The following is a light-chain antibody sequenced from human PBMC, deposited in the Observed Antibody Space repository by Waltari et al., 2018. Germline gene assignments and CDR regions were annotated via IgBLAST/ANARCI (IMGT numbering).Light chain of an antibody. V-gene: IGLV2-11*01. CDR1: SSDVGGYNY. J-gene: IGLJ1*01. CDR3: CSYAGSYTFSV. CDR2: DVS. Sequence: QSALTQPRSVSGSPGQSVTISCTGTSSDVGGYNYVSWYQQHPGKAPKLMIYDVSKRPSGVADRFSGSKSGNTASLTISGLQAEDEADYYCCSYAGSYTFSVFGTGTKVTVL.